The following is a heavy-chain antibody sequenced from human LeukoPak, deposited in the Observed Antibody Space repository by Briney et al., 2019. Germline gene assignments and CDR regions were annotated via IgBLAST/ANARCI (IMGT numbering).Heavy chain of an antibody. CDR2: IYYSGST. CDR1: GGSISSGGYY. V-gene: IGHV4-31*03. D-gene: IGHD3-3*02. CDR3: ASGSFLEWFPTFDY. Sequence: PSETLSLTCTVSGGSISSGGYYWSWIRQHPGKGLEWIGYIYYSGSTYYNPSLKSRVSISVDTSKNQFSLKLSSVTAADTAVYYCASGSFLEWFPTFDYWGQGTLVTVSS. J-gene: IGHJ4*02.